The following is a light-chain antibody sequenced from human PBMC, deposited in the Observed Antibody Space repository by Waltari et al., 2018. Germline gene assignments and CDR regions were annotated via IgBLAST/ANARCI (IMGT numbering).Light chain of an antibody. CDR1: PLGTNL. V-gene: IGLV3-1*01. CDR3: QTWDRTTGV. J-gene: IGLJ3*02. Sequence: SYDLTQPPSVSVSPGQTATIPCPGDPLGTNLVCWYQQKAGQSPLLLIYENSKRPSGIPERFSGSNSGNTATLTISGTQFMDEGDYFCQTWDRTTGVFGGGTKVAVL. CDR2: ENS.